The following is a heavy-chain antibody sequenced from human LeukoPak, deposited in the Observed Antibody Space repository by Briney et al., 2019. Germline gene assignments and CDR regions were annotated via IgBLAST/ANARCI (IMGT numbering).Heavy chain of an antibody. Sequence: GASVKVSCKASGYTFTGYYMHWVRQAPGQGLEWMGWINPNSGGTNYAQKFQGRVTMTRDTSISTAYMELRRLRSDDTAVYYCAKPHYYYDSSGYGYWGQGTLVTVSS. D-gene: IGHD3-22*01. CDR3: AKPHYYYDSSGYGY. V-gene: IGHV1-2*02. CDR1: GYTFTGYY. CDR2: INPNSGGT. J-gene: IGHJ4*02.